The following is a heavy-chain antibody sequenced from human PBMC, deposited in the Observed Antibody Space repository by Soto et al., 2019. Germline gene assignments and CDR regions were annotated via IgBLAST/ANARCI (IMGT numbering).Heavy chain of an antibody. CDR1: GFSISGTAGD. V-gene: IGHV4-39*01. CDR2: MSYSGSA. D-gene: IGHD3-16*01. Sequence: TTSHTRYASGFSISGTAGDLGLVRRPPGKGLEGIGSMSYSGSAYYNSSLKSRVTISIDTPKNQLSLRLTSVTAADTAVYYCSRRAPEGVDPLGQVTMLTVS. J-gene: IGHJ5*02. CDR3: SRRAPEGVDP.